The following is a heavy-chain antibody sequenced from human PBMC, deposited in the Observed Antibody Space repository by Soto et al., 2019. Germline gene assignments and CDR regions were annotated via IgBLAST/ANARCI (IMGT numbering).Heavy chain of an antibody. Sequence: PSETLSLTCTVSGGSISSGSYYWSWIRQHPGKGLEWIGYIYYSGSTYYNPSLKSRVTISVDTSKNQFSLKLSSVTAADTAVYYCVRVVEAGRNYYDSSGYYLFDYWGQGTLVTVSS. V-gene: IGHV4-31*03. J-gene: IGHJ4*02. CDR2: IYYSGST. CDR1: GGSISSGSYY. CDR3: VRVVEAGRNYYDSSGYYLFDY. D-gene: IGHD3-22*01.